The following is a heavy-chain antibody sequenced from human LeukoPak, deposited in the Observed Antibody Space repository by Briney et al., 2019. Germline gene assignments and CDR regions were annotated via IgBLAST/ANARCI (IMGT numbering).Heavy chain of an antibody. Sequence: SETLSLTCAVYGGSFSGYYGSWIRRPPGKGLEWIGEINHSRITNYDPSLKSRVTISVDTSKNQFSLKLSSVTAADTAMYYCARGSTDGYCSGGSCYSTSNWFDPGGQGTLVTVSS. J-gene: IGHJ5*02. CDR3: ARGSTDGYCSGGSCYSTSNWFDP. D-gene: IGHD2-15*01. CDR2: INHSRIT. V-gene: IGHV4-34*01. CDR1: GGSFSGYY.